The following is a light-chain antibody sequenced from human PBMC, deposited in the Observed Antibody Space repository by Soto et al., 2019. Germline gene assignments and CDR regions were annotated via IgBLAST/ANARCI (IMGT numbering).Light chain of an antibody. V-gene: IGKV3-15*01. Sequence: EIVITQSPATLSLSPVERASLPFRASHSISTNLAWYQQKPGQAPRLLIYGASTRATGIPARFSGSGSETELTLTISSLQSEDFAVYYCQPYNKWPRTFGQGTKV. J-gene: IGKJ1*01. CDR2: GAS. CDR3: QPYNKWPRT. CDR1: HSISTN.